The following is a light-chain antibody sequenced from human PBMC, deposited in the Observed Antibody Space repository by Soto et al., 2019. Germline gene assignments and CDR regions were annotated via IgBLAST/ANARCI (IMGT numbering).Light chain of an antibody. J-gene: IGKJ1*01. CDR3: QQYVSSPWA. V-gene: IGKV3-20*01. CDR1: QSVPSR. Sequence: EIVMTQSPATLSVSPWEDATLSCRASQSVPSRIAWYQQKPGQAPRLLIYGASRRATGIPDRFTGSGSGTDFTLTISRLEPADFAVYYCQQYVSSPWAFGQGTKVDIK. CDR2: GAS.